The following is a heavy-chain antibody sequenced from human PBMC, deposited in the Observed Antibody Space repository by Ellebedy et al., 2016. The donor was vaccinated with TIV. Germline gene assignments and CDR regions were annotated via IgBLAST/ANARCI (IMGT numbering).Heavy chain of an antibody. J-gene: IGHJ4*02. Sequence: SETLSLXXAVSGASIRSGGDSWNWVRQAPGKGLEWIAYIYPTGSAFYNPSLKSRVTISVDTSKNQFSLKLSSVTAADTAVYYCARQILRNFDYWGQGTLVTVSS. CDR2: IYPTGSA. CDR3: ARQILRNFDY. V-gene: IGHV4-30-2*03. CDR1: GASIRSGGDS. D-gene: IGHD3-3*01.